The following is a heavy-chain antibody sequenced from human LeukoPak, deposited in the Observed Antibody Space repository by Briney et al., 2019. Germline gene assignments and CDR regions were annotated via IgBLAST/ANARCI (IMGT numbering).Heavy chain of an antibody. D-gene: IGHD6-19*01. V-gene: IGHV4-39*07. CDR1: GGSIPISTYY. CDR3: ARGTLYSGWSYYFDS. CDR2: IYYSGTT. J-gene: IGHJ4*02. Sequence: SETLSLTCTVSGGSIPISTYYWGWVRQPPGKGLEWIGSIYYSGTTKYNPSLKSRVTISVDNSNNKFSLRLSSVTAADTALYYCARGTLYSGWSYYFDSWGQGALVTVSS.